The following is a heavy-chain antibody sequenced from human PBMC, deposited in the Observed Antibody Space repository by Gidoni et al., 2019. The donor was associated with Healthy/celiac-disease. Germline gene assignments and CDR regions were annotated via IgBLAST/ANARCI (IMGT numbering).Heavy chain of an antibody. CDR1: GYSISSGYY. V-gene: IGHV4-38-2*02. D-gene: IGHD3-22*01. J-gene: IGHJ4*02. CDR2: IYHSGST. CDR3: ARDSYDSSGYYFY. Sequence: QVQLQESGPGLVKPSETLSLTCTVSGYSISSGYYWGWIRQPPGKGLEWIGSIYHSGSTYYNPSLKSRVTISVDTPKNQFSLKLSSVTAADTAVYYCARDSYDSSGYYFYWGQGTLVTVSS.